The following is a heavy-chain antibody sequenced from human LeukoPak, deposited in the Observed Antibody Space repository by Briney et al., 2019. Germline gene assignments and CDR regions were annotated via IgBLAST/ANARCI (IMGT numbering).Heavy chain of an antibody. V-gene: IGHV3-30*03. J-gene: IGHJ4*02. CDR1: EFTFSNYG. CDR3: ARDYDYWIDY. D-gene: IGHD3-3*01. CDR2: VSYDGSNK. Sequence: GGSLRLSCAASEFTFSNYGMHWVRLAPGRGLEWVAVVSYDGSNKYYADSVKGRFTISRDNSKNTLYLQMNSLRVEDTALYYCARDYDYWIDYWGQGILVTVSS.